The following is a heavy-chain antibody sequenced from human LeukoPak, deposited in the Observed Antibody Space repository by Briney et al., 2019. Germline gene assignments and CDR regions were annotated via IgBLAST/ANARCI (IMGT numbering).Heavy chain of an antibody. J-gene: IGHJ4*02. V-gene: IGHV3-23*01. CDR1: GYTFSSHG. Sequence: GASLRLSCAASGYTFSSHGMTWDRQAPGKGLEWVSTINGAGDNTNYAETVKGRFTISRDNSKNTVYLQMNSLRAEDTAIYYCAKVTVCYGCYFDYWGQGTLVTVSS. CDR3: AKVTVCYGCYFDY. D-gene: IGHD3-16*01. CDR2: INGAGDNT.